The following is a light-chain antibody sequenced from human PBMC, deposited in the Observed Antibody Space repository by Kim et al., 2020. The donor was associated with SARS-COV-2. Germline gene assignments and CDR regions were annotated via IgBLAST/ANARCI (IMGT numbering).Light chain of an antibody. CDR1: QSVSRY. CDR2: GAS. Sequence: LSPGETATLSCRASQSVSRYLGWYQQKPGQPPRLLIYGASDRATGIPPRFSGSGSGTDFTLTISGLEPEDFAIYFCQQRLRWPPTFGQGTRLEIK. J-gene: IGKJ5*01. V-gene: IGKV3-11*01. CDR3: QQRLRWPPT.